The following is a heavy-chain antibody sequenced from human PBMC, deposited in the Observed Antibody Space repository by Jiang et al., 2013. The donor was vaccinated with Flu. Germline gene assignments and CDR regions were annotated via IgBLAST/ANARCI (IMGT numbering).Heavy chain of an antibody. CDR1: SYW. D-gene: IGHD2-8*01. V-gene: IGHV5-51*01. Sequence: SYWIGWVRQMPGKGLEWMGIIYPGDSDTRYSPSFQGQVTISADKSISTAYLQWSSLKASDTAMYYCARLEGVRMVYAPVDYWGQGTLVTVSS. CDR3: ARLEGVRMVYAPVDY. CDR2: IYPGDSDT. J-gene: IGHJ4*02.